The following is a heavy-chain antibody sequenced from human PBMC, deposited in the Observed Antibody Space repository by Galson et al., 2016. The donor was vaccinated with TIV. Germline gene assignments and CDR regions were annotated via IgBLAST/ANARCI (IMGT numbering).Heavy chain of an antibody. CDR1: GFTFTTYA. D-gene: IGHD3-3*01. CDR2: ISFTGGST. Sequence: SLRLSCAASGFTFTTYAMNWVRQAPGKGLEWVSSISFTGGSTYYADSVKGRFTVSRDNSKNTVYLQMNRPRTDDTATYFCAKDRVKTVFGAGSFDFWGQGTRLTVSS. J-gene: IGHJ4*02. V-gene: IGHV3-23*01. CDR3: AKDRVKTVFGAGSFDF.